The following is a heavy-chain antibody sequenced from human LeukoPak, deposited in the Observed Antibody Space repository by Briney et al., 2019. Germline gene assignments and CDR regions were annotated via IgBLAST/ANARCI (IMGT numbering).Heavy chain of an antibody. D-gene: IGHD1-26*01. CDR2: ITSSSVTM. Sequence: GSLRLSCAASGFTFSTYSMNWVRQAPGKGLEWVSYITSSSVTMFYADSVKGRFTISRDNAENSMYLQMNNLRAEDTAVYYCARADSGTSYHYGMDVWGQGTTVTVSS. V-gene: IGHV3-48*01. CDR1: GFTFSTYS. CDR3: ARADSGTSYHYGMDV. J-gene: IGHJ6*02.